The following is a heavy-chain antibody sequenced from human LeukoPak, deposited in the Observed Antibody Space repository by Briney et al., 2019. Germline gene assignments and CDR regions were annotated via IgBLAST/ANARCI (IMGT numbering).Heavy chain of an antibody. J-gene: IGHJ3*02. D-gene: IGHD6-19*01. CDR2: ISWNSGSI. CDR3: AKDRGTSGWYSYDAFDI. Sequence: GGSLRLSCAASGFTFSSYAMSWVRHAPGKGLEWVSGISWNSGSIGYADSVKGRFTISRDNAKNSLYLQMNSLRAEDTALYYCAKDRGTSGWYSYDAFDIWGQGTMVTVSS. CDR1: GFTFSSYA. V-gene: IGHV3-9*01.